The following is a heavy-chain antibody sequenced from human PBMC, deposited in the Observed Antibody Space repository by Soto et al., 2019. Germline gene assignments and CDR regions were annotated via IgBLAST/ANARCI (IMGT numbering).Heavy chain of an antibody. D-gene: IGHD3-22*01. V-gene: IGHV3-35*01. J-gene: IGHJ4*02. CDR3: VRSLAVRRRLWGLELLLLCWMTRIVGVKY. CDR2: VSWNGIRT. Sequence: GGSLRLSCAASGFTFSNSDLNWVPQAPGKVLDWVSGVSWNGIRTRYADSVKGRFIISRDNSRNPLYLQTNSLRAEDTAVYYSVRSLAVRRRLWGLELLLLCWMTRIVGVKYLGQGTLVTVPS. CDR1: GFTFSNSD.